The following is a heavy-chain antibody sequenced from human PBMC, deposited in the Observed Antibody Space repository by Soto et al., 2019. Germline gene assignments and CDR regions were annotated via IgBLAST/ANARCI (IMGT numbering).Heavy chain of an antibody. J-gene: IGHJ3*02. CDR3: ARDLVVVQKGAFDI. Sequence: PVGSLRLSCAASGFTFSSYSMNWVRQAPGKGLEWVSSISSSSSYIYYADSVKGRFTISRDNAKNSLYLQMNSLRAEDTAVYYCARDLVVVQKGAFDIWGQGTMVTVSS. D-gene: IGHD2-2*01. CDR2: ISSSSSYI. CDR1: GFTFSSYS. V-gene: IGHV3-21*01.